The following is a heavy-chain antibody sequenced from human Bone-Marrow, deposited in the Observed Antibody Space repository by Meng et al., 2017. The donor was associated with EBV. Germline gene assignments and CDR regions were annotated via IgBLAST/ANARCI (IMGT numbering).Heavy chain of an antibody. V-gene: IGHV4-4*02. D-gene: IGHD2/OR15-2a*01. Sequence: GQLPEAVPGSVNPSGTPSPTCAVSGGSISSSNWWSWVRQPPGKGLEWIGEIYHSGSTNYNPSLKSRVTISVDKSKNQFSLKLSSVTAADTAVYYCARAPVFRDYLLDYWGQGTLVTVSS. J-gene: IGHJ4*02. CDR2: IYHSGST. CDR3: ARAPVFRDYLLDY. CDR1: GGSISSSNW.